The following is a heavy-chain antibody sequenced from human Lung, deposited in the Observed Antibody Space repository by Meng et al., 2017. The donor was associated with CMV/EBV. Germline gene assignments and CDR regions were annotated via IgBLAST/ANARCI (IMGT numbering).Heavy chain of an antibody. V-gene: IGHV4-39*07. D-gene: IGHD3-3*01. CDR1: GGSISSSSYY. CDR3: ASSLRYYDFWSGYYTGDYYYYGMDV. J-gene: IGHJ6*02. CDR2: IYYSGST. Sequence: SXTXSLXXTVSGGSISSSSYYWGWIRQPPGKGLEWIGSIYYSGSTYYNPSLKSRVTISVDTSKNQFSLKLSSVTAADTAVYYCASSLRYYDFWSGYYTGDYYYYGMDVXGQGXTVTVSS.